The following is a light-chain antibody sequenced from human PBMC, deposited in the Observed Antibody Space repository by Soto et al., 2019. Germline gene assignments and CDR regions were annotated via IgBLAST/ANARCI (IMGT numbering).Light chain of an antibody. CDR3: SSYTTSSTRV. CDR2: DVS. V-gene: IGLV2-14*01. Sequence: QSALTQPASVSGSPGQSITISCTGTSSDVGGYNYVTWYQHHPGKAPKLMIYDVSNRPSGVSNRFSGSKSGNTASLTISGLQADDEADYYCSSYTTSSTRVFGTETKVTFL. CDR1: SSDVGGYNY. J-gene: IGLJ1*01.